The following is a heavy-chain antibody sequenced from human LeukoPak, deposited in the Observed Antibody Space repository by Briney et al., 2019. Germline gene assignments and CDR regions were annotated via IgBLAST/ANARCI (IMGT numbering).Heavy chain of an antibody. J-gene: IGHJ6*04. CDR3: ARGGNGLWFGKYYYYGMDV. CDR1: GVSFSGYY. CDR2: INHSGST. V-gene: IGHV4-34*01. Sequence: PSETLSLTCAVYGVSFSGYYWSWLRQPPGKGLEWLGEINHSGSTNYNPSLKSRVTISVDTSKNQFSLKLSSVTAADTAVYYCARGGNGLWFGKYYYYGMDVWGKGTTVTVSS. D-gene: IGHD3-10*01.